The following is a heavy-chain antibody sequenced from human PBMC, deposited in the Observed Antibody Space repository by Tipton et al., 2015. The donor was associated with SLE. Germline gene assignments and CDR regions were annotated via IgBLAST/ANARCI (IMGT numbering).Heavy chain of an antibody. CDR1: GGSISFDY. CDR3: ARQGAAVTMSGWFDP. D-gene: IGHD4-17*01. V-gene: IGHV4-4*07. CDR2: IYSSGDR. J-gene: IGHJ5*02. Sequence: LRLSCTVSGGSISFDYWSGIRQSAGRGLEWFGRIYSSGDRDYNPSLRSRVTMSIDASQNRVSLRLKSVSAADTAVYYCARQGAAVTMSGWFDPWGQGTLVTVSS.